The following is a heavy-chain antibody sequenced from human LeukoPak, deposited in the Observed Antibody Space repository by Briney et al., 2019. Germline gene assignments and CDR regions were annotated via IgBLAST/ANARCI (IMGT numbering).Heavy chain of an antibody. V-gene: IGHV3-74*01. Sequence: GGSLRLSCAASGFTFSSYWMFWVCQAPGQGLEWVSRINNVGNGASHADSVRGRFTISRDNAKNMLYLQMNSLRAEDTAVYYCARVAYYYYYYMDVWGKGTTVTVSS. CDR3: ARVAYYYYYYMDV. CDR2: INNVGNGA. CDR1: GFTFSSYW. J-gene: IGHJ6*03.